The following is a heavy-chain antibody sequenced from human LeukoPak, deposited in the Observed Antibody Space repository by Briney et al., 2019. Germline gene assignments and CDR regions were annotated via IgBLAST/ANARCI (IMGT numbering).Heavy chain of an antibody. V-gene: IGHV3-23*01. D-gene: IGHD6-19*01. CDR2: ISGSGGST. J-gene: IGHJ4*02. CDR1: GFTFSSYA. Sequence: GGSLRLSCAASGFTFSSYAMSWVRQAPGKGLEWVSAISGSGGSTYYADSVKGRFTISRDNSKNTLYLQMNSLRAEDTAVYYCAKRPYSSGWYYCFDYWGQGTLVTVSS. CDR3: AKRPYSSGWYYCFDY.